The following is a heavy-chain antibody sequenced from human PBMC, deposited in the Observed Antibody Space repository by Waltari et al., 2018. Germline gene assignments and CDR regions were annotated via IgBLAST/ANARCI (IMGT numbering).Heavy chain of an antibody. CDR1: GFTFSSYS. CDR3: ARVYSSGWYDAFDI. CDR2: ISSSSSYI. Sequence: EVQLVESGGGLVKPGGSLRLSCGASGFTFSSYSMNWVRQAPGKGLEWVSSISSSSSYIYYADSVKGRFTISRDNAKNSLYLQMNSLRAEDTAVYYCARVYSSGWYDAFDIWGQGTMVTVSS. J-gene: IGHJ3*02. V-gene: IGHV3-21*01. D-gene: IGHD6-19*01.